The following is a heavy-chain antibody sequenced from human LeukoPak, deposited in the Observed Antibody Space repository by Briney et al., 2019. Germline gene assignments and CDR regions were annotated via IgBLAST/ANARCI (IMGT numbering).Heavy chain of an antibody. D-gene: IGHD4-17*01. CDR3: ARGHGDYFDFDY. Sequence: GGSLRLSCAASGFTFSSYSMNWARQAPGKGLEWVSSISSSSSYIYYADSVKGRFTISRDNAKNSLYLQMNSLRAEDTAVYYCARGHGDYFDFDYWGQGTLVTVSS. CDR1: GFTFSSYS. V-gene: IGHV3-21*01. CDR2: ISSSSSYI. J-gene: IGHJ4*02.